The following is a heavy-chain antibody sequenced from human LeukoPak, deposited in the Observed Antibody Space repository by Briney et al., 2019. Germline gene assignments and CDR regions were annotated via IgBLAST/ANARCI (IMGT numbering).Heavy chain of an antibody. J-gene: IGHJ3*02. Sequence: ASVKVSCKASGYTFTRYYMHWVRQAPGQGLEWMGRINPNSGGTNYAQKFQGRVTMTRETSISTAYMELSRLRSDETAVYYCASRSSGYYSGDAFDIWGQGTMVTVSS. V-gene: IGHV1-2*06. CDR3: ASRSSGYYSGDAFDI. D-gene: IGHD3-22*01. CDR2: INPNSGGT. CDR1: GYTFTRYY.